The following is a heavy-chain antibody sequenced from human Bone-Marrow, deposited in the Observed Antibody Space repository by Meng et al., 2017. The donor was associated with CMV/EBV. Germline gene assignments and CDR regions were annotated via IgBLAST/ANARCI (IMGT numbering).Heavy chain of an antibody. CDR3: ATSPGWLQPTRFDY. J-gene: IGHJ4*02. V-gene: IGHV1-2*02. D-gene: IGHD5-24*01. CDR2: INPNSGGT. CDR1: GYTFIGYY. Sequence: ASVKVSCKASGYTFIGYYMHWVRQAPGQGLEWMGWINPNSGGTNYAQKFQGRVTMTRDTSISTAYMELSRLRSDDTAVYYCATSPGWLQPTRFDYWGQGTLVTVSS.